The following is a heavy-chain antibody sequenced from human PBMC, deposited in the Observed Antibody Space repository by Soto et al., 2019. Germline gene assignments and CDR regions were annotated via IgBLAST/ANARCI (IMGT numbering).Heavy chain of an antibody. CDR1: GFTFSAYT. CDR3: VRGSYGDYDS. Sequence: EVQLVESGGGLVKPGGSLRLSCAASGFTFSAYTMNWVRQAPGKGLEWVSSLDPSSTYIYYADSVKGRFTLSRDNAKNSLFLRLNSLGADDTALYYCVRGSYGDYDSWGQGTLVTVSS. CDR2: LDPSSTYI. J-gene: IGHJ5*01. V-gene: IGHV3-21*02. D-gene: IGHD4-17*01.